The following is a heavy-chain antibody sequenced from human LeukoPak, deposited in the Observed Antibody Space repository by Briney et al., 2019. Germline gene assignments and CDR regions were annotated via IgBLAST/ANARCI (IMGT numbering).Heavy chain of an antibody. Sequence: GRSLTLSCAASGFTFSSYGMHWVRQAPAKGLEWVAVISYDGSNKYYADSVKGRFTISRDNSKNTLYLQMNSLRAEDTAVYYCAKSMGYYDAFDIWGQGTMVTVSS. CDR2: ISYDGSNK. CDR3: AKSMGYYDAFDI. D-gene: IGHD2-15*01. J-gene: IGHJ3*02. CDR1: GFTFSSYG. V-gene: IGHV3-30*18.